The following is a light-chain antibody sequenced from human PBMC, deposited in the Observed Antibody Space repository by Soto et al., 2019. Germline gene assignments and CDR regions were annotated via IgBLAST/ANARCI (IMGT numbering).Light chain of an antibody. Sequence: QSALTQPASVSGSPGQSITISCTGTSSDVGTNKYVSWYQQHPGKAPQLIIYEVFNRPSGVSNRFSVSKSGNTASLTISGLQAEDEADYYWSSYTPTTWVFGGGTKLTVL. J-gene: IGLJ3*02. V-gene: IGLV2-14*01. CDR3: SSYTPTTWV. CDR1: SSDVGTNKY. CDR2: EVF.